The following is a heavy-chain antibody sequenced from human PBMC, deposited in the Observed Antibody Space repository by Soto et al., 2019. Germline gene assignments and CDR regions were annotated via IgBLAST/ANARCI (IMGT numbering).Heavy chain of an antibody. D-gene: IGHD2-2*01. J-gene: IGHJ6*02. CDR3: GVPAALDYYGRDV. CDR1: GYRFTNYW. V-gene: IGHV5-51*01. Sequence: PGESLKISCKGSGYRFTNYWIGWVRQMPGKGLEWMGIIYPGDSDTRYSPSFQGQVTISADKSISTAYLQWSSLKASDTAMYYCGVPAALDYYGRDVWGQGTTVNVSS. CDR2: IYPGDSDT.